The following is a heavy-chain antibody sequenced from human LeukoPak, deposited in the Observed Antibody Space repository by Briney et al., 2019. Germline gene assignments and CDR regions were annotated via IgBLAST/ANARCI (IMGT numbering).Heavy chain of an antibody. CDR1: GFTFSSYA. Sequence: PGGSLRLSCAASGFTFSSYAMHWVRQAPGKGLEWVAVISYDGSNKYYADSVKGRFTISRDNSKNTLYLQMNSLRAEDTAVYYCARDYYGSGSYFVTLDYWGQGTLVTASS. CDR3: ARDYYGSGSYFVTLDY. CDR2: ISYDGSNK. V-gene: IGHV3-30*04. D-gene: IGHD3-10*01. J-gene: IGHJ4*02.